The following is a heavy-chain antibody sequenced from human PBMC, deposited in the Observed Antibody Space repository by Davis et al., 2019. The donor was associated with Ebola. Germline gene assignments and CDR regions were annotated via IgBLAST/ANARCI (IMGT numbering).Heavy chain of an antibody. J-gene: IGHJ5*02. CDR3: ARDMGMVQEANWFDP. V-gene: IGHV1-69*04. D-gene: IGHD3-10*01. CDR2: IIPILGIA. CDR1: GGTFSSYA. Sequence: PVKVSCKASGGTFSSYAISWVRQAPGQGLEWMGRIIPILGIANYAQKFQGRVTITADKSTSTAYMELRSLRSDDTAVYYCARDMGMVQEANWFDPWGQGTLVTVSS.